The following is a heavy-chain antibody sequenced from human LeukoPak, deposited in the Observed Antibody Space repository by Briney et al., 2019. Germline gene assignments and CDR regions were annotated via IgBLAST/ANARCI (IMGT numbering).Heavy chain of an antibody. V-gene: IGHV4-59*01. Sequence: SETLSLTCTVSGGSISSYYWSWTRQPPGKGLEGIGYIYYSGSTNYNPSLKSRVTISVDTSKNQFSLKLSSVTAADTAVYYCARKVSYYYYYMDVWGKGTTVTVSS. D-gene: IGHD5/OR15-5a*01. CDR2: IYYSGST. CDR1: GGSISSYY. J-gene: IGHJ6*03. CDR3: ARKVSYYYYYMDV.